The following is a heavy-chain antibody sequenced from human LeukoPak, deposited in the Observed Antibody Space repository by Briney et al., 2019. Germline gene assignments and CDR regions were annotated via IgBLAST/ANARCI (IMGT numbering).Heavy chain of an antibody. V-gene: IGHV3-30*18. CDR2: ISYDGSNK. D-gene: IGHD5-18*01. CDR1: GFTFSSYG. J-gene: IGHJ4*02. CDR3: AKDFGGYRGD. Sequence: PGGSLRLSCAASGFTFSSYGMHWVRQAPGKGLEWVAVISYDGSNKYYADSVKGRFTISRDNSKNTLYLQMNSLRPEDTAVYYCAKDFGGYRGDWGQGTLVTVSS.